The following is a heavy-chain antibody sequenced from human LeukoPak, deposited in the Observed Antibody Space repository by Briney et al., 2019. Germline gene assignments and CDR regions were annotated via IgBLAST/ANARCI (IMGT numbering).Heavy chain of an antibody. V-gene: IGHV4-4*07. CDR1: GGSISTYY. D-gene: IGHD3-10*01. CDR2: IYTSGST. CDR3: AREYGSGSYYSRSKTSYNWFDP. J-gene: IGHJ5*02. Sequence: SSETLSLTCTVSGGSISTYYWSWIRQPAGKGLEWIGRIYTSGSTNYNPSLKSRVTMSVDTSKNQFSLKLSSVTAADTAVYYCAREYGSGSYYSRSKTSYNWFDPWGQGTLVTVSS.